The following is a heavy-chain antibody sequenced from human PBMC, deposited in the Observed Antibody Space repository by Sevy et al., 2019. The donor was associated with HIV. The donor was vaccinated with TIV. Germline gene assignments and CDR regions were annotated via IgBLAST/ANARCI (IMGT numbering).Heavy chain of an antibody. D-gene: IGHD1-26*01. V-gene: IGHV3-30*04. CDR3: ATDRLGATFGY. CDR2: VSFDSSFK. J-gene: IGHJ4*02. CDR1: GLNFNIYP. Sequence: GGSLRLSCAASGLNFNIYPMNWVRQAPGKGLEWVAVVSFDSSFKSYADSVKGRFTISRVNSKNTLYLQMDSLRHEDTGVYYCATDRLGATFGYWGQGSLVTVSS.